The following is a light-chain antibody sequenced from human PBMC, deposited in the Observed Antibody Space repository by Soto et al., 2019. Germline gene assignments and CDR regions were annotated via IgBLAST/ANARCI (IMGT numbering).Light chain of an antibody. V-gene: IGLV2-11*01. Sequence: QSALTQPRSVSGSPGQSVTISCTGTSSDVGGYNYVSWYQHHPGKAPKLMIYDVSKRSSGVPDRFSGSKSGNTASLTISGLQAEDEADYYFCSYAGSYSFGVVFGGGTKLTVL. CDR1: SSDVGGYNY. J-gene: IGLJ2*01. CDR3: CSYAGSYSFGVV. CDR2: DVS.